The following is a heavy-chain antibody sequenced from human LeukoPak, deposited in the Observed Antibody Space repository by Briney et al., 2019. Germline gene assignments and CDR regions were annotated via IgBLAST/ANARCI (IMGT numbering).Heavy chain of an antibody. D-gene: IGHD6-13*01. CDR1: RGSISGSY. CDR3: ARHEAAALSSLDY. V-gene: IGHV4-59*08. CDR2: IYNSGRT. J-gene: IGHJ4*02. Sequence: SETLSLTCTVSRGSISGSYWSWIRQPPGKGLEWIGYIYNSGRTNYNPSLKSRVAISVDTSKHQFSLKLSSVTAADTAVYYCARHEAAALSSLDYWGQGTLVTVSA.